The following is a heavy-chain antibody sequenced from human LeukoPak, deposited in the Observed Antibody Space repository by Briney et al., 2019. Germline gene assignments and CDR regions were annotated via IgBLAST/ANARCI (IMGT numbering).Heavy chain of an antibody. J-gene: IGHJ6*02. D-gene: IGHD2-15*01. CDR1: GYTFTSYY. CDR2: INPSGGST. V-gene: IGHV1-46*01. CDR3: ARRYCSGGSCSNYYYYGMDV. Sequence: GASVKVSCKASGYTFTSYYMHWVRQAPGQGLEWMGIINPSGGSTSYAQKFQGRVTMTRDTSTSTVYMELSSLRSEDTAVYYCARRYCSGGSCSNYYYYGMDVWGQGTTVTVSS.